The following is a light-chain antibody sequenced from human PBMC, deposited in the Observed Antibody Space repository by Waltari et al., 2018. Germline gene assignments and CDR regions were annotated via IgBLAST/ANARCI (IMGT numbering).Light chain of an antibody. CDR2: DAS. V-gene: IGKV3-11*01. CDR1: QSVASL. J-gene: IGKJ2*01. Sequence: EVVLTQSPATLSLSPGERATLSCRSSQSVASLLAWYQQTPDQAPRLLISDASNSATGFPARFRGGGSGTDVTLTSTILETDDFAVYGCQQLISWPYTFGEGTKLEI. CDR3: QQLISWPYT.